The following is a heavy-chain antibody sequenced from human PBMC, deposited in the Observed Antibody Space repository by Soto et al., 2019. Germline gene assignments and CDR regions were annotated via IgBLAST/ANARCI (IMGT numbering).Heavy chain of an antibody. CDR1: GGSFNNYA. D-gene: IGHD3-10*01. V-gene: IGHV1-69*01. CDR3: AVAMVREILIFESSGMHV. J-gene: IGHJ6*02. CDR2: IIPNFDTP. Sequence: QVHLVQSGAEVKKPGSSVKVSCKTSGGSFNNYAVSWVRQAPGQGLEWMGGIIPNFDTPNYAQKFQDRVTIIADEYTSTVYMELRSLRSNDTPVYYCAVAMVREILIFESSGMHVWGQGTTVIVSS.